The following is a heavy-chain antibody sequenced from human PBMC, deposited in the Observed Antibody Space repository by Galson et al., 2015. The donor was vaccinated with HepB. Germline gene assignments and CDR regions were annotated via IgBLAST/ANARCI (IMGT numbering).Heavy chain of an antibody. V-gene: IGHV3-21*01. Sequence: SLRLSCAASGFTFSSYSMNWVRQAPGKGLEWVSSISSSSSYIYYADSVKGRFTISRDNAKNSLYLQMNSLRAEDTAVYYCARDITIFGVVNPFQHWGQGTLVTVSS. D-gene: IGHD3-3*01. J-gene: IGHJ1*01. CDR3: ARDITIFGVVNPFQH. CDR1: GFTFSSYS. CDR2: ISSSSSYI.